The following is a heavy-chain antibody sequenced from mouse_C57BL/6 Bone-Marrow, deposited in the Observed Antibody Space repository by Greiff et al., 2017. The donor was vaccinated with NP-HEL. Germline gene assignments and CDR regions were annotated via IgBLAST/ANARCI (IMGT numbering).Heavy chain of an antibody. D-gene: IGHD2-3*01. V-gene: IGHV1-82*01. CDR2: IYPGDGDT. Sequence: VKLKQSGPELVKPGASVKISCKASGYAFSSSWMNWVKQRPGRGLEWIGRIYPGDGDTNYNGKFKGKATLTADKSSSTAYMQLSSLTSADSAVYFCARWLLLSYYYAMDYWGQGTSVTVSS. CDR3: ARWLLLSYYYAMDY. J-gene: IGHJ4*01. CDR1: GYAFSSSW.